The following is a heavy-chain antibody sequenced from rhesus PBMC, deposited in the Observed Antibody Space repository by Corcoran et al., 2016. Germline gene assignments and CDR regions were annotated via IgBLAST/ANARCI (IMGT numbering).Heavy chain of an antibody. V-gene: IGHV1S2*01. J-gene: IGHJ4*01. CDR1: GYTFTDYY. CDR3: AAGEWIQWVRSNGYFDY. Sequence: QVQLVQSGAEVKKPGSSVKVSCKASGYTFTDYYMHWVRKAPRQGLVWKGWINPYNGNTKYAQKFQGRVTMTRDTSTSTAYMELSSLRSEDTAVYYCAAGEWIQWVRSNGYFDYWGQGVLVTVSS. CDR2: INPYNGNT. D-gene: IGHD5-30*01.